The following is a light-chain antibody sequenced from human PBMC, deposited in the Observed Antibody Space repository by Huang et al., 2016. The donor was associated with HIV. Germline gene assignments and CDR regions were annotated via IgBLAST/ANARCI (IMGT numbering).Light chain of an antibody. CDR1: QSVFYSLSKKNY. CDR3: LQYYSVPQT. Sequence: DIVMTQSPDSLAVSPGERATINCKSSQSVFYSLSKKNYLAWFQQKPWRPPKLLIYWATTRESGVPDRFSGSGSGTDFTLTINNLQAEDVAVYFCLQYYSVPQTFGHGTKVEIK. J-gene: IGKJ1*01. V-gene: IGKV4-1*01. CDR2: WAT.